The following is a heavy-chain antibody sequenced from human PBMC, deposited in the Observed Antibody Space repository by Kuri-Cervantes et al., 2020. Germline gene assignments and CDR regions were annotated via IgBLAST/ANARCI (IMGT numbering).Heavy chain of an antibody. CDR1: GFTFSSYS. Sequence: LSLTCAASGFTFSSYSMNWVRQAPGKGLEWVAVISYDGSNKYYADSVKGRFTISRDNSKNTLYLQMNSLRAEDTAVYYCAKDLNYYDSSGYYSGFDYWGQGTLVTVSS. D-gene: IGHD3-22*01. V-gene: IGHV3-30*18. CDR2: ISYDGSNK. CDR3: AKDLNYYDSSGYYSGFDY. J-gene: IGHJ4*02.